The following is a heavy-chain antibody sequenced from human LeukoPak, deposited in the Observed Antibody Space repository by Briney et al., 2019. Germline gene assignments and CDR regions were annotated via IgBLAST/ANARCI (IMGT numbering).Heavy chain of an antibody. J-gene: IGHJ4*02. Sequence: GGSLRLSCAASGFIFSRYWMNWVRQAPGKGPVWVSRINSDGSSTSYADSVKGRFTISRDNAKNTLYLQMNSLRAEDTAVYYCARDPRYCGGGCYTFDYWGQGTLVTVSS. CDR2: INSDGSST. D-gene: IGHD2-21*02. V-gene: IGHV3-74*01. CDR3: ARDPRYCGGGCYTFDY. CDR1: GFIFSRYW.